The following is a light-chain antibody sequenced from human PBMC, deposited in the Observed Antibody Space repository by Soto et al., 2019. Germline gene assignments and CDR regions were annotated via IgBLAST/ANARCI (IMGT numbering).Light chain of an antibody. V-gene: IGKV1-39*01. Sequence: DIQMTQSPSSLSASVGDAAFLTCRASRSISNYLNWYQQKPGRAPKLLISGASSLQRGVPSRFSGSGSGTTFTLTITSLQPDDFAIYFCQQSYTAPYTFGPGTKVEIK. CDR1: RSISNY. CDR3: QQSYTAPYT. J-gene: IGKJ3*01. CDR2: GAS.